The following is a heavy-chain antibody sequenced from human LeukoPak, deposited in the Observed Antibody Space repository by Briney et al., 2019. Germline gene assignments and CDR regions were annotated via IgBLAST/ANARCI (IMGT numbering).Heavy chain of an antibody. V-gene: IGHV4-38-2*02. D-gene: IGHD3-22*01. J-gene: IGHJ4*02. CDR2: IHHGGTT. CDR1: GYSISIGYY. Sequence: PSETLSLTCSVAGYSISIGYYWGWIRQPPGKGLEFIGTIHHGGTTFYNPSLKSRVTISVDTSKNQFSLNLSSVTAADTAVYYCARSKGLNYESSGYFDYWGQGTLVTVSS. CDR3: ARSKGLNYESSGYFDY.